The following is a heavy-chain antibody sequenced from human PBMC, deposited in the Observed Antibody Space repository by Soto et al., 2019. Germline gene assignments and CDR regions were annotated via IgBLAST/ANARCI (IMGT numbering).Heavy chain of an antibody. D-gene: IGHD1-26*01. Sequence: SETLSLTCTVSGGSMTSSNWWNWVRQSPGKGLEWIGEAHHSGRTNYNPSLKSRVTISVDKSKNHFSLKLSSVTAAVTAVYYCARSEATGLDHWGQGTLVTVSS. CDR3: ARSEATGLDH. CDR1: GGSMTSSNW. CDR2: AHHSGRT. V-gene: IGHV4-4*02. J-gene: IGHJ4*02.